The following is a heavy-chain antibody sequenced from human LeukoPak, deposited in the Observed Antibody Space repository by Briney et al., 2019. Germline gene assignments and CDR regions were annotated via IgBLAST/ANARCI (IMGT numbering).Heavy chain of an antibody. Sequence: PGRSLRLSCAASGFTFSSYGMHWVRQAPGKGLEWVAVISYDGSNKYYADSAKGRFTISRDNSKNTLYLQMNSLRAEDTAVYYCAKHHIVVVPAASGNWFDPWGQGTLVTVSS. V-gene: IGHV3-30*18. CDR3: AKHHIVVVPAASGNWFDP. CDR1: GFTFSSYG. CDR2: ISYDGSNK. D-gene: IGHD2-2*01. J-gene: IGHJ5*02.